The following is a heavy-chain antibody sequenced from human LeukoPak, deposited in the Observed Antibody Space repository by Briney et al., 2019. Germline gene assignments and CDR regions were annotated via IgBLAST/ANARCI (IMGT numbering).Heavy chain of an antibody. J-gene: IGHJ4*02. V-gene: IGHV3-23*01. CDR1: GLTFSNYA. D-gene: IGHD2-15*01. Sequence: PGGSLRLSCAASGLTFSNYAMSWFRQAPGKGLEWVSGITSSVTPRYADSVKGRFTISTDNSKNTFHLQKNSLRAEDTAVYYCAKDYSDSRAGDVFFEYWGQGTLVTVSS. CDR2: ITSSVTP. CDR3: AKDYSDSRAGDVFFEY.